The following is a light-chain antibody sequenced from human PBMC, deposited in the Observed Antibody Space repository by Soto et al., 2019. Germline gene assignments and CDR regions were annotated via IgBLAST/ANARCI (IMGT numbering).Light chain of an antibody. J-gene: IGKJ4*01. Sequence: DIQMTQSPATLSASVGDRVTIGCRASQSISGWLAWYQQKPGKAPKLLIYKASILESGVPSRFSGSGSATEFTLTIISLQPEDFASYYSQQYETFPLTFGGWTK. CDR1: QSISGW. CDR2: KAS. CDR3: QQYETFPLT. V-gene: IGKV1-5*03.